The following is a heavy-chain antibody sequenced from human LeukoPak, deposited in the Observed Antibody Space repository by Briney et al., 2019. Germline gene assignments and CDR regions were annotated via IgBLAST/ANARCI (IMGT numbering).Heavy chain of an antibody. V-gene: IGHV4-59*01. D-gene: IGHD5-18*01. Sequence: SETLSLTCTVSGGSISSYYWSWIRQPPGKGLEWIGYIYYSGSTNYHPSLKSRVTISVDTSKNHFSLKLSSVTAADTAVYYCAREGYSYAHYYYYYMDVWGKGTTVTVSS. CDR3: AREGYSYAHYYYYYMDV. CDR2: IYYSGST. CDR1: GGSISSYY. J-gene: IGHJ6*03.